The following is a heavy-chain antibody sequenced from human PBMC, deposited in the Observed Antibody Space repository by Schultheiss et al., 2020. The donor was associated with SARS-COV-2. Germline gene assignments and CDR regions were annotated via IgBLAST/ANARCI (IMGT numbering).Heavy chain of an antibody. CDR2: ISYDGNNK. V-gene: IGHV3-30*03. CDR3: ARDGAAAGSNSYG. J-gene: IGHJ4*02. D-gene: IGHD6-13*01. CDR1: GFTFSNYG. Sequence: GGSLRLSCAASGFTFSNYGIHWVRQAPGKGLEWVAVISYDGNNKYYADSVKGRFTISRDNSRNTVYLQMNSLRAEDTAVYYCARDGAAAGSNSYGWGQGTLVTVSS.